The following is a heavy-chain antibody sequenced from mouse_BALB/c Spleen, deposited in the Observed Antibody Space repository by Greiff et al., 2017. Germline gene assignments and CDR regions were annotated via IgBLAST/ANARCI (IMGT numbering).Heavy chain of an antibody. J-gene: IGHJ4*01. Sequence: QVQLKQSGAELMKPGASVKISCKATGYTFSSYWIEWVKQRPGHGLEWIGEILPGSGSTNYNEKFKGNATFTADTSSNTAYMQLSSLTSEDSAVYYCARRGYGSSYYAMDYWGQGTSVTVSS. CDR3: ARRGYGSSYYAMDY. CDR2: ILPGSGST. V-gene: IGHV1-9*01. CDR1: GYTFSSYW. D-gene: IGHD1-1*01.